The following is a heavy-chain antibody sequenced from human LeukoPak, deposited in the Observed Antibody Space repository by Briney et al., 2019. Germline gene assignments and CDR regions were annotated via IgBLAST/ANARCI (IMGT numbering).Heavy chain of an antibody. J-gene: IGHJ4*02. CDR2: IRYDGSNK. Sequence: PGGSLRLSCAASGFTFSSSGMHWVRQAPGKGLEWVAFIRYDGSNKYYADSVKGRFTISRDNSKNTLYLQMNSLRAEDTAVYYCARELPGGINYYGSGSYRMYFDYWGQGTLVTVSS. CDR3: ARELPGGINYYGSGSYRMYFDY. D-gene: IGHD3-10*01. CDR1: GFTFSSSG. V-gene: IGHV3-30*02.